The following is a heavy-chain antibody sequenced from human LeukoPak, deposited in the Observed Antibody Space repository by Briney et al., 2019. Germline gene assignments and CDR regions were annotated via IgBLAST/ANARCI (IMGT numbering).Heavy chain of an antibody. Sequence: GESLKISCQGSGYSFTTYWIGWVRQMPGKGLEWMGIIYLGDSDTRYSPSFQDQVTISADKSITTAYLQWSSLEAADTAMYYCARREHSSAWYYFDYWGQGTLVTVSS. CDR2: IYLGDSDT. J-gene: IGHJ4*02. CDR1: GYSFTTYW. CDR3: ARREHSSAWYYFDY. D-gene: IGHD6-19*01. V-gene: IGHV5-51*01.